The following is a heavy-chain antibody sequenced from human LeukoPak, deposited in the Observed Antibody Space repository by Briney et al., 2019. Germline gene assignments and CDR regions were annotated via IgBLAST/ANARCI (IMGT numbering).Heavy chain of an antibody. D-gene: IGHD3-9*01. CDR1: GGSISSYY. CDR3: AREGEADILTGYEFDY. J-gene: IGHJ4*02. Sequence: SETLSLTCTVSGGSISSYYWSWIRQPPGKGLEWIGYIYYSGSTNYNPSLKSRVTISVDTSKNQFSLKLSSVTAADTAVYYCAREGEADILTGYEFDYWGQGTLATVSS. CDR2: IYYSGST. V-gene: IGHV4-59*01.